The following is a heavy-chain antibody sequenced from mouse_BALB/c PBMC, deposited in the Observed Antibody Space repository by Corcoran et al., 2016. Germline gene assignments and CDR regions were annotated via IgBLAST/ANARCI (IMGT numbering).Heavy chain of an antibody. V-gene: IGHV1S136*01. J-gene: IGHJ3*01. Sequence: EVQLQQSGPELVKPGASVKMSCKASGYTFTSYVMHWVKQKPGQGLEWIAYINPYNDYTKYNEKFKGKATLTSDKSSSTAYMELSSLTSEDSAVYYCGKDGETPFAYWGQGTLVTVSA. CDR2: INPYNDYT. D-gene: IGHD2-3*01. CDR3: GKDGETPFAY. CDR1: GYTFTSYV.